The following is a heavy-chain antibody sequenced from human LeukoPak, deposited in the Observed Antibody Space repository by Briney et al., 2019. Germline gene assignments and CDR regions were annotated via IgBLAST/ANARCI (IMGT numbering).Heavy chain of an antibody. CDR2: LNPNSGGA. Sequence: ASVKVSCKASGYTFTGYYIHWVRQAPGQGLEWMGWLNPNSGGANYAQKFQGRVTLTRDTSISTAYMELSRLRSDDTAVYYCARVYCSSTSCYSLFDYWGQGTLVTVSS. V-gene: IGHV1-2*02. CDR1: GYTFTGYY. CDR3: ARVYCSSTSCYSLFDY. J-gene: IGHJ4*02. D-gene: IGHD2-2*01.